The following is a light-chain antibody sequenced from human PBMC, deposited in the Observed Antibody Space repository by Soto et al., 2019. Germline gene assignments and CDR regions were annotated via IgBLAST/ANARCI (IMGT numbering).Light chain of an antibody. Sequence: QLTQSPSSLSASVGDRVTITCRASQDISRYLAWYQQKAGKAPKLLIYGASTLQSGVPSMFSGSGSGTEFTLTISSLQPEDFATYHCQQLQRTPFTFGPGTTVDV. V-gene: IGKV1-9*01. CDR1: QDISRY. J-gene: IGKJ3*01. CDR2: GAS. CDR3: QQLQRTPFT.